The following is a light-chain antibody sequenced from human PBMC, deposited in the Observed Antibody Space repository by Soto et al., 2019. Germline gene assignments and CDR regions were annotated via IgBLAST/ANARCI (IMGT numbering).Light chain of an antibody. CDR3: QQYNSYSPT. J-gene: IGKJ1*01. Sequence: DIQMTQSPSTLSGSVGDRVTITFRASQTISSWLAWYKQKPGKAPKLLIHKASSLQSGVPSRFRGSGSGTDFTLTISSLNPDDFETYYCQQYNSYSPTFGQGTKVDIK. CDR2: KAS. CDR1: QTISSW. V-gene: IGKV1-5*03.